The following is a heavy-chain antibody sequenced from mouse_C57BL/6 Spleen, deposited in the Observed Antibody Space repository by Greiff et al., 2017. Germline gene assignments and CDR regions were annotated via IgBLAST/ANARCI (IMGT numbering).Heavy chain of an antibody. D-gene: IGHD1-1*01. CDR1: GYSITSGYY. V-gene: IGHV3-6*01. CDR3: AREGIYYGSSPYAMDY. CDR2: ISYDGSN. J-gene: IGHJ4*01. Sequence: EVQLQQSGPGLVKPSQSLSLTCSVTGYSITSGYYWNWIRQFPGNKLEWMGYISYDGSNNYNPSLKNRISITRDTSKNQFFLKLNSVTTEDTATYYCAREGIYYGSSPYAMDYWGQGTSVTVSS.